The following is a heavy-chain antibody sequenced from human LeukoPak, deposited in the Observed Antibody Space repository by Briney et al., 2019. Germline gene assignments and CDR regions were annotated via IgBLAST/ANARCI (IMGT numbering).Heavy chain of an antibody. CDR2: INHSGST. J-gene: IGHJ3*02. CDR1: GGSFSGYY. D-gene: IGHD6-13*01. Sequence: SETLSLTCAVYGGSFSGYYWSWIRQPPGKGLEWVGEINHSGSTNYNPSLKSRLTISVDTSKNQFSLKLSSVTAADTAVYYCARAYYSSPDAFDIWGQGTMVTVSS. CDR3: ARAYYSSPDAFDI. V-gene: IGHV4-34*01.